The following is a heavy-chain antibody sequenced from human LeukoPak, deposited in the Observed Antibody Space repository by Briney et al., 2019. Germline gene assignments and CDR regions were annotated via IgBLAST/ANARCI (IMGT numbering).Heavy chain of an antibody. Sequence: ASVKVSCKPSGYTFTGYYIHWVRQAPGQGLEWMGWINPNSGGTSCAQKFQGRVTMTRDTPISTAYMELSRLRSDDTAVYYCARDPTEISRSYYYDSSSLGAFDIWGQGTMVTVSS. J-gene: IGHJ3*02. CDR1: GYTFTGYY. CDR2: INPNSGGT. CDR3: ARDPTEISRSYYYDSSSLGAFDI. D-gene: IGHD3-22*01. V-gene: IGHV1-2*02.